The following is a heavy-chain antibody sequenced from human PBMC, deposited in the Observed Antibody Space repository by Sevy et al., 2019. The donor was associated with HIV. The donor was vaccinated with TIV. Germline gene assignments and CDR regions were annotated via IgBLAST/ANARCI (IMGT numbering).Heavy chain of an antibody. V-gene: IGHV3-30*18. Sequence: GGSLRLSCTASGFTFSTYDIHWVRQAPGKGLEWVAIISYDGNYRYYSYSVRGRFSMSRDNSKNTAYLQMSGLSVEDTAVYYCAKNRPPGGSYFSRHGMDVWGRGTTVTVSS. CDR1: GFTFSTYD. CDR3: AKNRPPGGSYFSRHGMDV. D-gene: IGHD1-26*01. CDR2: ISYDGNYR. J-gene: IGHJ6*02.